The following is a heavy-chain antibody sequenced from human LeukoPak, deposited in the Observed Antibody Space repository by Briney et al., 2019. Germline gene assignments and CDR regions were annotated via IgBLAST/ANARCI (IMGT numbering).Heavy chain of an antibody. J-gene: IGHJ6*03. D-gene: IGHD2-15*01. CDR1: GYTFTDYY. V-gene: IGHV1-2*02. CDR3: ARGPRALLESYYYYYMDV. Sequence: GASVKVSCKASGYTFTDYYINWVRQAPGQGLEWMGWINPNSGDTNYAQKFQDRVTMTRDTSISTAYIELNLLRSDDTAVYYCARGPRALLESYYYYYMDVWGKGTTVTISS. CDR2: INPNSGDT.